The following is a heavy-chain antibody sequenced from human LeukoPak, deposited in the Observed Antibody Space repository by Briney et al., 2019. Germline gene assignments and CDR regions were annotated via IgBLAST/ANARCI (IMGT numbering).Heavy chain of an antibody. V-gene: IGHV4-59*12. CDR1: GGSISSYY. J-gene: IGHJ6*03. D-gene: IGHD3-10*01. CDR2: MHFSGST. CDR3: ARRPYYYGSGSYFYYYYYMDV. Sequence: SETLSLTCTVSGGSISSYYWSWIRQPPGKGLEWIGYMHFSGSTNYNPSLKSRVIISVDTSKNQFSLKLSSVTAADTAVYYCARRPYYYGSGSYFYYYYYMDVWGKGTTVTISS.